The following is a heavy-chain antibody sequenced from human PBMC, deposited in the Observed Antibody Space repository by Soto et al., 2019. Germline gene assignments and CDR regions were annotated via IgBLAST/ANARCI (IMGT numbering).Heavy chain of an antibody. J-gene: IGHJ5*02. CDR2: IYYSGST. Sequence: KPSETLSLTCTVSGGSISSYYWSWIRQPPGKGLEWIGYIYYSGSTNYNPSLKSRVTISVDTSKNQFSLKLSSVTAADTAVYYCAGTMVRGITRWFDPWGQGTLVTVS. D-gene: IGHD3-10*01. CDR1: GGSISSYY. V-gene: IGHV4-59*01. CDR3: AGTMVRGITRWFDP.